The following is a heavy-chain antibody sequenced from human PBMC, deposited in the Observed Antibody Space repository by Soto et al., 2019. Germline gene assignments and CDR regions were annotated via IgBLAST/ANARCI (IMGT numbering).Heavy chain of an antibody. CDR2: IIACDGIT. CDR3: ARGPYYGDRGGDFDY. V-gene: IGHV1-18*01. D-gene: IGHD4-17*01. Sequence: GASVKVSCKASGFTFTSSAIHWVRQAPGQRLEWIGWIIACDGITNYVSKFHGRVTMTTDTPTTTAYMELRSLTLDDTAVYYCARGPYYGDRGGDFDYWGQGTLVTVSS. CDR1: GFTFTSSA. J-gene: IGHJ4*02.